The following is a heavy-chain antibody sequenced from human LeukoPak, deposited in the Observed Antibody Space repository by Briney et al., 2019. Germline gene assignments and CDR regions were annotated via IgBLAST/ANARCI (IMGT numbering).Heavy chain of an antibody. D-gene: IGHD3-10*01. CDR1: GGSISRDDQY. J-gene: IGHJ3*02. CDR3: ARGVLWFGLYPAFDI. Sequence: SETLSLTCTVSGGSISRDDQYWSWIRPPPGRGLERIGYSYYSGSTYYSPSLNSRLTVSVDPSKNQFSLSLSSVTAADTAFYYCARGVLWFGLYPAFDIWGQGTMVSVSS. V-gene: IGHV4-30-4*01. CDR2: SYYSGST.